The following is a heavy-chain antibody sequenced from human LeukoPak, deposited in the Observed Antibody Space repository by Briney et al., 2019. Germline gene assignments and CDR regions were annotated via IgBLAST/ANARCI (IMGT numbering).Heavy chain of an antibody. Sequence: SETLSLTCTVSGGSISSSPYYWGWIRQPRGKGLEWIGSIYYSGSTYYNPSLKSRVTISADTSKNQFSLKLSSVTAADTAVYYCARDSPDSGYDCAWDYWGQGTLVTVSS. CDR3: ARDSPDSGYDCAWDY. CDR1: GGSISSSPYY. V-gene: IGHV4-39*07. D-gene: IGHD5-12*01. CDR2: IYYSGST. J-gene: IGHJ4*02.